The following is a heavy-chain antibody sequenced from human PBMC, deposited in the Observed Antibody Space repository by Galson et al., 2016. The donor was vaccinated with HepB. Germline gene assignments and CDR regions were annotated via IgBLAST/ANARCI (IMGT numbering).Heavy chain of an antibody. V-gene: IGHV2-70*01. J-gene: IGHJ4*02. CDR1: GGSITNRSYF. CDR2: IDWDDDK. D-gene: IGHD2-2*02. Sequence: TLSLTCNLSGGSITNRSYFWAWLRQPPGKALEWLALIDWDDDKYYSTSPKTRLTISKDTSKNQVVLTMTNMDPVDTATYYCARIRADIPSKHCDYWGQGTLVTVSS. CDR3: ARIRADIPSKHCDY.